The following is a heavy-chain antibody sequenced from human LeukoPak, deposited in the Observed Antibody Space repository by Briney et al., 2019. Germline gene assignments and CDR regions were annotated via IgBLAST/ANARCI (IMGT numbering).Heavy chain of an antibody. V-gene: IGHV1-3*01. CDR3: ARGGPNRSGWTLDY. J-gene: IGHJ4*02. CDR2: INADSGNT. CDR1: GYTFTEYA. D-gene: IGHD6-19*01. Sequence: GASVKVSCKASGYTFTEYAMHWVRLAPGHGLEWIGWINADSGNTESSQRFQGRLSITWDTSATTAYMELSSLTSEDTAVYYCARGGPNRSGWTLDYWGPGTLVTVSS.